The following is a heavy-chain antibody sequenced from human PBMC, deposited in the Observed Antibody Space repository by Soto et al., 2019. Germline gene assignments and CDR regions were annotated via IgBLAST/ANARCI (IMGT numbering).Heavy chain of an antibody. CDR1: GDSISSSTYF. D-gene: IGHD1-26*01. J-gene: IGHJ1*01. CDR2: IDYGGTT. Sequence: QLQLQESGPGLVKASETLSLICTVSGDSISSSTYFWGWIRQPPGKGLEWIGSIDYGGTTYYNTSLRTRAPISVDTSKNQFSLMLTSVTAADPAVYYCARHGANSGSYSEYFQHWGQGTLVTVSS. CDR3: ARHGANSGSYSEYFQH. V-gene: IGHV4-39*01.